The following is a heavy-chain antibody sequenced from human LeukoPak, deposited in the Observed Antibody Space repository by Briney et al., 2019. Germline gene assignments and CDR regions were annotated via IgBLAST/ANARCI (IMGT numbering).Heavy chain of an antibody. D-gene: IGHD4-11*01. CDR1: GGSISSGGYD. CDR3: ARDATPSNYGDYYYYMDV. V-gene: IGHV4-31*03. Sequence: LSLTCTVSGGSISSGGYDWSWIRQHPGKGLEWIGYIYYSGSTYYDPSLKSRVTISVDTSKNQFSLKLSSVTAADTAVYYCARDATPSNYGDYYYYMDVWGKGTTVTVSS. J-gene: IGHJ6*03. CDR2: IYYSGST.